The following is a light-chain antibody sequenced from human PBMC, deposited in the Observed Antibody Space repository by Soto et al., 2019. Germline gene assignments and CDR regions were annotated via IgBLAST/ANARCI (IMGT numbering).Light chain of an antibody. CDR2: VNSDGSH. V-gene: IGLV4-69*01. Sequence: QPVLTQSPSASASLGASVRLTCTLSSGHSNDAIAWHQHQPEKGPRYLMKVNSDGSHHTGDGVPDRFSASSSGAERYLTISRLQSEDEADYYCKTWGTGTVIFGGGTKLPVL. J-gene: IGLJ2*01. CDR3: KTWGTGTVI. CDR1: SGHSNDA.